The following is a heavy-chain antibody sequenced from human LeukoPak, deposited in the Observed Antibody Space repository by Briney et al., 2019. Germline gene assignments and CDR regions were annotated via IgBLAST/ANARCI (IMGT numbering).Heavy chain of an antibody. Sequence: GASVKVSCKASGYTFTGYYMHCVRQAPGQGLEWMGWINPNSGGTNYAQKFQGRVTMTRDTSISTAYMELSRLRSDDTAVYYCARSPWDIVVVPAANFDYWGQGTLVTVSS. CDR3: ARSPWDIVVVPAANFDY. J-gene: IGHJ4*02. CDR2: INPNSGGT. CDR1: GYTFTGYY. V-gene: IGHV1-2*02. D-gene: IGHD2-2*01.